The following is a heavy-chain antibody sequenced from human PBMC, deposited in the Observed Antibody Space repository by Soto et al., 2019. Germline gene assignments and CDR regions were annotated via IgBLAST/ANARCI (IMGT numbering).Heavy chain of an antibody. CDR3: ATLRFLEWLFDP. CDR1: GGSISSSRYY. J-gene: IGHJ5*02. D-gene: IGHD3-3*01. CDR2: IYYSGST. V-gene: IGHV4-39*01. Sequence: ETLSLTGTVSGGSISSSRYYWGWIRQPPGKGLEWIGSIYYSGSTYYNPSLKSRVTISVDTSKNQFSLKLSSVTAADTAVYYCATLRFLEWLFDPWGQGTLVTVSS.